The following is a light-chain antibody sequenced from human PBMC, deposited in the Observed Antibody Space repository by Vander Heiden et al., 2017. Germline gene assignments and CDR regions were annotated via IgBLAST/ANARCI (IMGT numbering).Light chain of an antibody. CDR2: NDS. CDR3: QSADSSGTDEV. V-gene: IGLV3-25*02. Sequence: SYELTQPPSVSVSAGQTARITGSGDAVRMQYAYWYQQKTGQAPVLVIYNDSERPSGIPERFSGSSSGTTVTLTISGVQAEEEADYYCQSADSSGTDEVFGGGTKLTVL. J-gene: IGLJ3*02. CDR1: AVRMQY.